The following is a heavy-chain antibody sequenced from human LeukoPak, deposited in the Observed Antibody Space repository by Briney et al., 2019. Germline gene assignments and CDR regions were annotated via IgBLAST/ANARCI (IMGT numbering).Heavy chain of an antibody. CDR2: IGTSSGAI. CDR1: GFTFSTYG. CDR3: ARNLDS. V-gene: IGHV3-48*01. J-gene: IGHJ5*01. Sequence: PGGSLRLSCVASGFTFSTYGMNWVRQAPGKGLEWVSFIGTSSGAIYYADSVKGRFTISRDDAKKSLYLQMNSLRGVDTAVYYCARNLDSWGQGALVTVSS.